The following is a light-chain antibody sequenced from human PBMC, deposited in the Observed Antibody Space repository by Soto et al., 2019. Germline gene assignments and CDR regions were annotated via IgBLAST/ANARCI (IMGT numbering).Light chain of an antibody. CDR2: EVN. J-gene: IGLJ1*01. Sequence: QSVLTQPPSASGSPGQSVTISCTGTSSDVGGYNYVSWYQQYPGKVPKLMVYEVNKRPSGVPDRFSGSKSGNTASLTVSGLQAEDEADYYCTSYAGGNNVFGTGTKLPVL. V-gene: IGLV2-8*01. CDR3: TSYAGGNNV. CDR1: SSDVGGYNY.